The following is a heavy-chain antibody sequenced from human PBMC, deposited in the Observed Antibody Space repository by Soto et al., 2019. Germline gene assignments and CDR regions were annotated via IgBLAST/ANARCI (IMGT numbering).Heavy chain of an antibody. Sequence: SETLSLTCGVSGDSISNSRFYWASIRQPPGEGLEWIGSIYHTGNAYYNPSLKSRVTISVDTSKNQFSLKVTSVTAADTALYYCARDYFDSSDYTTNWFDPWGQGTLVTVS. V-gene: IGHV4-39*01. CDR3: ARDYFDSSDYTTNWFDP. CDR1: GDSISNSRFY. J-gene: IGHJ5*02. CDR2: IYHTGNA. D-gene: IGHD3-22*01.